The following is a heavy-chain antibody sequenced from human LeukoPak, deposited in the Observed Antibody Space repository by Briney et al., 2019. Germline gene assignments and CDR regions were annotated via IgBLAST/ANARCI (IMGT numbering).Heavy chain of an antibody. J-gene: IGHJ4*02. D-gene: IGHD3-22*01. CDR2: IYYSGST. Sequence: SETLSLTCTVSGGSISNYYWSWIRQPPGKGLEWIGYIYYSGSTTFNPSLKSRVTISVDTSKNQFSLKLSSVTAADTAVYYCARVSGSGYYRFFFDYWGQGTLVTVSS. V-gene: IGHV4-59*01. CDR3: ARVSGSGYYRFFFDY. CDR1: GGSISNYY.